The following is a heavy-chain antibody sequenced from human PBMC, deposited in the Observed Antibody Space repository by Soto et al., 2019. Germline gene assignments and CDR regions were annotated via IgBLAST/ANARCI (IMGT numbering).Heavy chain of an antibody. D-gene: IGHD6-19*01. Sequence: QVQLQQWGAGLLKPSETLSLTCAVYGGSFSDFYWTWIRQLPGKGLEWIGEINHSGSTNYNPSLRSRVAISVGASKDHFSLNLRSVTAADTAVYYCGPRGAVADPRGYWGQGTLVTVSP. CDR2: INHSGST. V-gene: IGHV4-34*01. J-gene: IGHJ4*02. CDR1: GGSFSDFY. CDR3: GPRGAVADPRGY.